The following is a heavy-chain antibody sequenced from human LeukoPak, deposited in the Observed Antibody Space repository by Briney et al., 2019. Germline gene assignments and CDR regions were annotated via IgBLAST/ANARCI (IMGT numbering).Heavy chain of an antibody. D-gene: IGHD6-6*01. V-gene: IGHV3-74*01. CDR3: ARGPNSNWSGLDF. CDR1: GFSFSGHW. CDR2: ISPTGSTT. Sequence: GGSLRLSCTASGFSFSGHWMHWARQLPGKGLVWVSRISPTGSTTSYAGSVKGRFTVFRDNAKNTLYLQVNNLRAEDTAVYYCARGPNSNWSGLDFWGQGTLLTVSS. J-gene: IGHJ4*02.